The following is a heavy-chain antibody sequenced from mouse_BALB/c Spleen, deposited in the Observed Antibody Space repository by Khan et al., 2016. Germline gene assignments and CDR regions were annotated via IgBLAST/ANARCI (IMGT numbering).Heavy chain of an antibody. Sequence: QVQLKESGPGLVAPSQSLSITCTVSGFSLTSYGVHWVRQPPGKGLEWLVVSWRDGSTTYNSALKSRLSISKVNSKSPVFLKMNSLQTDDTSRYYGARSDDGGGAMGCRGQGTSVTGSS. D-gene: IGHD2-3*01. CDR3: ARSDDGGGAMGC. V-gene: IGHV2-6*02. CDR1: GFSLTSYG. CDR2: SWRDGST. J-gene: IGHJ4*01.